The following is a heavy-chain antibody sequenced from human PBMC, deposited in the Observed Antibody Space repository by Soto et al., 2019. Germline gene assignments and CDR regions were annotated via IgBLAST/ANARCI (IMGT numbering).Heavy chain of an antibody. Sequence: GGSLRLSCAASGFTFSSYGMHWVRQAPGKGLEWVAVIWYDGSNKYYADSVKGRLTISRDNSKNTLYLQMNSLRAEDTAVYYCARASGYSSGWYRYYFDYWGQGTLVTVSS. J-gene: IGHJ4*02. CDR3: ARASGYSSGWYRYYFDY. D-gene: IGHD6-19*01. V-gene: IGHV3-33*01. CDR2: IWYDGSNK. CDR1: GFTFSSYG.